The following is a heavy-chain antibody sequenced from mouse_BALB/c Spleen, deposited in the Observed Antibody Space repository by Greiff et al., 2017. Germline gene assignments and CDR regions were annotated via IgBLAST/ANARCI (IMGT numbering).Heavy chain of an antibody. J-gene: IGHJ3*01. CDR3: TRGGYYGSSPAWFAY. CDR1: GYTFTSYW. D-gene: IGHD1-1*01. Sequence: VQLQQSGTVLARPGASVKMSCKASGYTFTSYWMHWVKQRPGQGLEWIGAIYPGNSDTSYNQKFKGKAKLTAVTSTSTAYMELSSLTNEDSAVYYCTRGGYYGSSPAWFAYWGQGTLVTVSA. CDR2: IYPGNSDT. V-gene: IGHV1-5*01.